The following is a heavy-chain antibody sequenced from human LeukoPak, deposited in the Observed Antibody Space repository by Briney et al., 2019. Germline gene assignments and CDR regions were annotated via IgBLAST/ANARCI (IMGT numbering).Heavy chain of an antibody. J-gene: IGHJ3*02. D-gene: IGHD2-15*01. CDR2: ISGSGSDT. Sequence: GGSLRLSCAASGFTFRNYAMSWVRQAPGKGLEWVSTISGSGSDTYYADSVKGRFTISRDNSRNTLYLQMDSLRAEDSAVYYCAKDPPRGSGDAFDIWGQGTGVTVSS. V-gene: IGHV3-23*01. CDR3: AKDPPRGSGDAFDI. CDR1: GFTFRNYA.